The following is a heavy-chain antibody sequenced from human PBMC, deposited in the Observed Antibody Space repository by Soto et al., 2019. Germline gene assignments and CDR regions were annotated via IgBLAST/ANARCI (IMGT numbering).Heavy chain of an antibody. CDR2: IIPILGIA. J-gene: IGHJ5*02. D-gene: IGHD3-16*01. CDR1: GGTFSSYT. V-gene: IGHV1-69*02. CDR3: ALSVPQGEWFDP. Sequence: QVQLVQSGAEVKKPGSSVKVSCKASGGTFSSYTISWVRQAPGQGLEWMGRIIPILGIANYAQKFQGRVTITADKSTSTAYMELSSLRSEDTAVYYCALSVPQGEWFDPWGQGTLVTVSS.